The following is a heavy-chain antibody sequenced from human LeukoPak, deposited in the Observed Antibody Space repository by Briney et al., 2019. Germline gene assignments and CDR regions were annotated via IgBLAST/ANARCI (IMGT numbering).Heavy chain of an antibody. V-gene: IGHV4-30-4*01. J-gene: IGHJ4*02. D-gene: IGHD4-17*01. CDR3: ARATVTTNYFDY. CDR2: IYYSGST. Sequence: SETLSLTCTVSGGSVSSGSYYWSWIRQPPGKGLEWIGYIYYSGSTYYNPSLKSRVTISVDTSKNQFSLKLSSVTAADTAMYYCARATVTTNYFDYWGQGTLVTVSS. CDR1: GGSVSSGSYY.